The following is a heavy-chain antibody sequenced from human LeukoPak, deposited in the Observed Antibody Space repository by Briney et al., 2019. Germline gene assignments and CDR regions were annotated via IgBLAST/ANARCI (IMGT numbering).Heavy chain of an antibody. Sequence: ASVKVSCKASGYTFTSYGISWVRQATGQGLEWMGWISAYNGNTNYAQKLQGRVTMTTDTSTSTAYMELRSLRSDDTAVYYCAVYCSGGSCDYWGQGTLVTVSS. D-gene: IGHD2-15*01. J-gene: IGHJ4*02. CDR2: ISAYNGNT. V-gene: IGHV1-18*01. CDR1: GYTFTSYG. CDR3: AVYCSGGSCDY.